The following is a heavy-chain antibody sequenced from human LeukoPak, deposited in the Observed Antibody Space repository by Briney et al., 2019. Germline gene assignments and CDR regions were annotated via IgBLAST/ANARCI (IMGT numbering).Heavy chain of an antibody. CDR3: ARGLTYSSGWYVPGHWYFDL. CDR2: INHSGST. D-gene: IGHD6-19*01. Sequence: ASETLSLTCAVYGGSVSGYYWSWIRQPPGKGLEWIGEINHSGSTNYNPSLKSRVTISVDTSKNQFSLKLSSVTAADTAVYYCARGLTYSSGWYVPGHWYFDLWGRGTLVTVSS. CDR1: GGSVSGYY. J-gene: IGHJ2*01. V-gene: IGHV4-34*01.